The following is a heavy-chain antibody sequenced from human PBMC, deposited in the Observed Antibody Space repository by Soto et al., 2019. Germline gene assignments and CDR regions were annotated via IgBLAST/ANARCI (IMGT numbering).Heavy chain of an antibody. V-gene: IGHV4-31*03. CDR2: IYYSGST. CDR3: ARVGGALATLKRWFDP. Sequence: QVQLQESGPGLVKPSQTLSLTCTVSGGSISSGGYYWSWIRQHPGKGLEWIGYIYYSGSTYYNPSLKSRVTISVDTSKNQFSLKLSSVTAADTAVYYCARVGGALATLKRWFDPWGQGTLVTVSS. J-gene: IGHJ5*02. CDR1: GGSISSGGYY. D-gene: IGHD5-12*01.